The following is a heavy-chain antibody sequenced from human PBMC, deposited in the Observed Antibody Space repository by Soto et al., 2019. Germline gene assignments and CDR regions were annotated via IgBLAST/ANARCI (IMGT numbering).Heavy chain of an antibody. Sequence: SETLSLTCTVSVGSVSSGDYYWSWIRQPPGKGLEWIGYIYYSGSTYYNPSLKSRVTISVDTSKNQFSLKLSSVTAADTAVYYCARNYYYDSSGTRWFDPWGQGTLVTVSS. J-gene: IGHJ5*02. CDR2: IYYSGST. V-gene: IGHV4-30-4*01. CDR3: ARNYYYDSSGTRWFDP. D-gene: IGHD3-22*01. CDR1: VGSVSSGDYY.